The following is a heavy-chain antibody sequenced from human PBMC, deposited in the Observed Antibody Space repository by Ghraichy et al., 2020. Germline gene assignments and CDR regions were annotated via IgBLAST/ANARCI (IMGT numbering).Heavy chain of an antibody. CDR2: IKQDGSEK. CDR3: ARDRRNSGSYYVLDAFDI. J-gene: IGHJ3*02. D-gene: IGHD1-26*01. V-gene: IGHV3-7*03. Sequence: GGSLRLSCAASGFTFSSYWMSWVRQAPGKGLEWVANIKQDGSEKYYVDSVKGRFTISRDNAKNSLYLQMNSLRAEDTAVYYCARDRRNSGSYYVLDAFDIWGQGTMVTVSS. CDR1: GFTFSSYW.